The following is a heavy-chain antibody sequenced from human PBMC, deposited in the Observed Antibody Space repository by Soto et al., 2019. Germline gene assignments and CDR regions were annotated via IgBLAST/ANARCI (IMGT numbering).Heavy chain of an antibody. D-gene: IGHD6-6*01. CDR2: MNPNSGNT. J-gene: IGHJ6*02. Sequence: QVQLVQSGAEVKKPGASVKVSCKASGYTFTSYDINWVRQATGQGLEWMGWMNPNSGNTGYAQKFQGRVTMTRNTSISTAYMELSSLRSEDTAVYYCARVRQLADHFYYYYGMDVWGQGTTVTVSS. V-gene: IGHV1-8*01. CDR1: GYTFTSYD. CDR3: ARVRQLADHFYYYYGMDV.